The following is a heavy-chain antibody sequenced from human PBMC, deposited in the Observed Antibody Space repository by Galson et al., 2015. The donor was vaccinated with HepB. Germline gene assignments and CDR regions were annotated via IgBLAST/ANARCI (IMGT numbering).Heavy chain of an antibody. CDR3: ASGIAVAGTGGVFDI. D-gene: IGHD6-19*01. Sequence: SLRLSCAASGSTVSRNYMSWVRQASGKGLEWVSIIYSGGSTFYADSVKARFTISRDKSKNTLYLQMNSLRAEDTAVYYCASGIAVAGTGGVFDIWGQGTMVTISS. CDR2: IYSGGST. V-gene: IGHV3-53*01. CDR1: GSTVSRNY. J-gene: IGHJ3*02.